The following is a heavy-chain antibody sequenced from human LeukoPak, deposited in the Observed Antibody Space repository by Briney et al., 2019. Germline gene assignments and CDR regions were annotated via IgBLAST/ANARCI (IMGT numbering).Heavy chain of an antibody. CDR2: IYYSGST. CDR3: AGGSYSSSWYAT. CDR1: GGSISSYY. Sequence: SETLSLTCTVSGGSISSYYWSWIRQPPGKGLEWIGYIYYSGSTNYNPSLKSRVTISVDTSKNQFPLKLSSVTAADTAVYYCAGGSYSSSWYATWGQGTLVTVSS. J-gene: IGHJ4*02. V-gene: IGHV4-59*08. D-gene: IGHD6-13*01.